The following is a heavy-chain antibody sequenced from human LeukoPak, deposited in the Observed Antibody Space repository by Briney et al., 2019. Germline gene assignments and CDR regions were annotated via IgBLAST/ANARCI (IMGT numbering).Heavy chain of an antibody. D-gene: IGHD3-22*01. CDR2: INPSGGST. CDR3: ARAQPPRSSGQGPLFDY. J-gene: IGHJ4*02. CDR1: GYTFTSYY. Sequence: ASVKVSCKASGYTFTSYYMHWVRQAPGQGLEWMGVINPSGGSTSYAQKFQGRVTMTRDMSTSTVYMELSSLRSEDTAVYYCARAQPPRSSGQGPLFDYWGQGTLVTVSS. V-gene: IGHV1-46*01.